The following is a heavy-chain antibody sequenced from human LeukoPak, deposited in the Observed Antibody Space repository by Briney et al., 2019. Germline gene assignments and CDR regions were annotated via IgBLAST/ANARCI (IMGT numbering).Heavy chain of an antibody. Sequence: SETLSLTCSVSGGSISSSSYYWGWIRQPPGKGLEWIGSIHYSGSTYYNPSLKSRVTLSVDTSKNQFSLKLSSVTAADTAVYYCARRRYGDYDWGQGTLVTVSS. CDR2: IHYSGST. D-gene: IGHD4-17*01. CDR1: GGSISSSSYY. V-gene: IGHV4-39*01. J-gene: IGHJ4*02. CDR3: ARRRYGDYD.